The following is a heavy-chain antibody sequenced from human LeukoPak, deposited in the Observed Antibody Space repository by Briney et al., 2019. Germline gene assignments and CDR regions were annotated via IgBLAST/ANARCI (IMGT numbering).Heavy chain of an antibody. Sequence: GGSLRLSCAASGFSFSSYSMNWVRQAPGQGLEWVSSISSSSSYIYYADSVEGRFTISRDNAKNSLYLQMNSLRAEDTAVYYCARIGRYDAFDIWGQGSMVTVS. CDR2: ISSSSSYI. V-gene: IGHV3-21*01. CDR3: ARIGRYDAFDI. CDR1: GFSFSSYS. J-gene: IGHJ3*02. D-gene: IGHD3-9*01.